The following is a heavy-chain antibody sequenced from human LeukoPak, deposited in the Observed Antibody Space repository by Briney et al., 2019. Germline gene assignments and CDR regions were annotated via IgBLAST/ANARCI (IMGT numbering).Heavy chain of an antibody. D-gene: IGHD6-19*01. CDR3: ATALRSGWYGGDFDY. CDR2: FDPEDGET. V-gene: IGHV1-24*01. J-gene: IGHJ4*02. CDR1: GYTLTELC. Sequence: ASVKVSCKVSGYTLTELCMHWVRQAPGKGLEWMGGFDPEDGETIYAQKFQGRVTMTEDTSTDTAYMELSSLRSEDTAVYYCATALRSGWYGGDFDYWGQGTLVTVSS.